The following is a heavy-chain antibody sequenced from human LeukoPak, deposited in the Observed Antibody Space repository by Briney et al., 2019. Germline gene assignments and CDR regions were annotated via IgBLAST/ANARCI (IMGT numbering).Heavy chain of an antibody. V-gene: IGHV3-33*08. CDR1: GFTFSSYA. J-gene: IGHJ3*01. CDR3: VGDPPNSGYAFQV. CDR2: IWAAGNDD. Sequence: GGSLRLSCAASGFTFSSYAMNWVRQAPGKGLEWVAFIWAAGNDDFYADSVKGRFTISRDNAKNMVDLQMNSLRAADTALSYCVGDPPNSGYAFQVWGHGTVVTVSS. D-gene: IGHD3-22*01.